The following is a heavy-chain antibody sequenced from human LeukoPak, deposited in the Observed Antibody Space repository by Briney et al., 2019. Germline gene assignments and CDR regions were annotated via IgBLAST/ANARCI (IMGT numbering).Heavy chain of an antibody. J-gene: IGHJ4*02. CDR1: GFTFSSYW. Sequence: GGSLRLSCAASGFTFSSYWRHWVRQAPGKGLEWVSSINSKSRYIYYADSLKGRFTISRDNGKNSVYLQMNSLRAEDTAVYFCARADSSSSRLDCWGQGTLVTVSS. CDR3: ARADSSSSRLDC. CDR2: INSKSRYI. V-gene: IGHV3-21*01. D-gene: IGHD6-6*01.